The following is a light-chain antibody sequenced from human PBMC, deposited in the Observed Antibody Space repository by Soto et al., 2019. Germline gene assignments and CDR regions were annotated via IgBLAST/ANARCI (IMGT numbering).Light chain of an antibody. CDR1: QSLSTW. V-gene: IGKV1-5*01. CDR3: QQYNSYPLT. Sequence: DIQMTQSPSTLSASVGDRVTITCRASQSLSTWLAWYQQTPGKAPKLLIYDDSSLESGVSSRFSGSGSGTEFTLAISSLQPDDFATYYCQQYNSYPLTLGGKTKVEIK. J-gene: IGKJ4*01. CDR2: DDS.